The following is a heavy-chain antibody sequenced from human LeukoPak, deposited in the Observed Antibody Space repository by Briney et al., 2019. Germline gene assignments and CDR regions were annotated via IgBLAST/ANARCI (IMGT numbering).Heavy chain of an antibody. J-gene: IGHJ6*03. CDR2: IYYSGST. CDR1: GFSISSYY. D-gene: IGHD1-14*01. Sequence: SETLSLTCTASGFSISSYYWSWLRQPPGKGLEWVGYIYYSGSTNYNPSLKSRVTISVDTSKNQFSLKLSSVTAADTAVYYCARLRSGGYYYYMDVWGKGTTVTVSS. CDR3: ARLRSGGYYYYMDV. V-gene: IGHV4-59*01.